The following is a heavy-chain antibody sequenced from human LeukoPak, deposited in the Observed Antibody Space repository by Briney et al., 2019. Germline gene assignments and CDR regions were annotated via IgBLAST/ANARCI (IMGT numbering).Heavy chain of an antibody. Sequence: GGSLRLSCAASGFTFDDYAMHWVRQAPGKGLEWVSLISGDNVSTYYADSVKGRFTISRDNSKNSLYLQMNSLRAEDTAVYYCAKEGSNGDFDYWGQGTLVTVSS. CDR3: AKEGSNGDFDY. CDR1: GFTFDDYA. J-gene: IGHJ4*02. CDR2: ISGDNVST. V-gene: IGHV3-43*02. D-gene: IGHD1-26*01.